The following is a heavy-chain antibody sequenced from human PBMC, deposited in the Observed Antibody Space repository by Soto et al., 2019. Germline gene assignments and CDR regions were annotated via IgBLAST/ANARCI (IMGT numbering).Heavy chain of an antibody. V-gene: IGHV4-59*01. Sequence: QVHLQESGPGLVKPSETLSLTCTVSGGSIRGFHWSWIRQPPGKGLEWFGYIHSSGSSNYNPSLESRVTMSVDTSKNQFYLTLSSVTAADTAVYYCARYMRDAGTFYFDYWGQGTLVTASS. CDR3: ARYMRDAGTFYFDY. CDR1: GGSIRGFH. J-gene: IGHJ4*02. D-gene: IGHD3-16*01. CDR2: IHSSGSS.